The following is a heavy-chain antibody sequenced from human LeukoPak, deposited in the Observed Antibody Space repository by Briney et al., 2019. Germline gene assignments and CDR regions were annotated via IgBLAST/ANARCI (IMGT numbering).Heavy chain of an antibody. CDR3: ARVYTGYIYGDYPYYYYYMDV. D-gene: IGHD4-17*01. J-gene: IGHJ6*03. Sequence: GGSLRLSCAASGFTFSSYAMHWVRQAPGKGLEWVAVISYDGSNKYYADSVKGRFTISRDNSKNTLYLQMNSLRAEDTAVYYCARVYTGYIYGDYPYYYYYMDVWGKGTTVTISS. CDR1: GFTFSSYA. V-gene: IGHV3-30*14. CDR2: ISYDGSNK.